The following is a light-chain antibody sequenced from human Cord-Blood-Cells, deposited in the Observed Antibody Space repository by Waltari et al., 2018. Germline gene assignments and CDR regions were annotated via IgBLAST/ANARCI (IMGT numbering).Light chain of an antibody. CDR3: QQSYSTPRT. CDR1: QSISSY. Sequence: ITNIQSPSSLSASVGDRVTITSLASQSISSYLNWYQQKPGKAPKLLIYAASSLQSGVPSRFSGSGSGTDFTLTISSLQPEDFATYYCQQSYSTPRTFGQGTKLEIK. CDR2: AAS. V-gene: IGKV1-39*01. J-gene: IGKJ2*01.